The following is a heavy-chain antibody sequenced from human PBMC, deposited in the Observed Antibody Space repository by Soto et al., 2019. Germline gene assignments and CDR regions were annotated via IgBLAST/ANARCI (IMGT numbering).Heavy chain of an antibody. CDR2: IYYSGST. Sequence: SETLSLTCTVSGGSISSSSYYWGWIRQPPGKGLEWIGSIYYSGSTYYNPSLKSRVTISVDTSKNQFSLKLSSVTAADTAVYYCARLPLSGGSYPPFDYWGQGTLVTVSS. J-gene: IGHJ4*02. V-gene: IGHV4-39*01. CDR1: GGSISSSSYY. CDR3: ARLPLSGGSYPPFDY. D-gene: IGHD1-26*01.